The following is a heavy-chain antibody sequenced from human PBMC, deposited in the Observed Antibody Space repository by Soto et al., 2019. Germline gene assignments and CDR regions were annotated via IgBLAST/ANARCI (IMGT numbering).Heavy chain of an antibody. V-gene: IGHV2-5*02. CDR1: GFSLSTSGVG. J-gene: IGHJ1*01. Sequence: QITLKESGPTLVKPTQSLTLTCTFSGFSLSTSGVGVGWIRQPPGKALEWLALIYWDDDKRYSPSLKSRLTITKDTSKNQVVLTMTNMEPVDTAIYYCAHRRETCSGGSCYEVGFFQYWGQGTLVTVSS. CDR2: IYWDDDK. D-gene: IGHD2-15*01. CDR3: AHRRETCSGGSCYEVGFFQY.